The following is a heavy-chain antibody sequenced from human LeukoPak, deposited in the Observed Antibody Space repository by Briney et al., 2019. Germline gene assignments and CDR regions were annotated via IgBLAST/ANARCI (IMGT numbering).Heavy chain of an antibody. CDR1: GFTFSSYG. CDR3: AKDTHYYGSGSYSIDY. Sequence: GGSLRLSCAASGFTFSSYGMHWVRQAPGKGLEWVAVISYDGSNKCYADSVKGRFTISRDNSKNTLYLQMNSLRAEDTAVYYCAKDTHYYGSGSYSIDYWGQGTLVTVSS. D-gene: IGHD3-10*01. CDR2: ISYDGSNK. V-gene: IGHV3-30*18. J-gene: IGHJ4*02.